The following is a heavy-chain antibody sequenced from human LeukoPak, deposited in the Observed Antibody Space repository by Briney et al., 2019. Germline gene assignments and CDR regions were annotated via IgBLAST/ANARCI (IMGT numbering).Heavy chain of an antibody. CDR3: VRGRMGPDY. J-gene: IGHJ4*02. V-gene: IGHV4-34*01. Sequence: SETLSLTCAVYGGSFSGYYWSWIRQPPGKGLGWIGEINHSGSTNYNPSLKSRVTISVDTSKNQFSLKLSSVTAADTAVYYCVRGRMGPDYWGQGTLVTVSS. CDR2: INHSGST. CDR1: GGSFSGYY. D-gene: IGHD3-16*01.